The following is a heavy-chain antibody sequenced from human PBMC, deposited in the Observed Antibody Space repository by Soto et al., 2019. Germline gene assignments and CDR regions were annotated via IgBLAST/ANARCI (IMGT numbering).Heavy chain of an antibody. Sequence: SLRLSCAASGFTFSSYGMHWVRQAPGKGLEWVAVIWYDGSNKYYADSVKGRFTISRDNSKNTLYLQMNSLRAEDTAVYYCARATYYDPTHAFDIWRQGTMVTVSS. V-gene: IGHV3-33*01. D-gene: IGHD3-3*01. J-gene: IGHJ3*02. CDR1: GFTFSSYG. CDR2: IWYDGSNK. CDR3: ARATYYDPTHAFDI.